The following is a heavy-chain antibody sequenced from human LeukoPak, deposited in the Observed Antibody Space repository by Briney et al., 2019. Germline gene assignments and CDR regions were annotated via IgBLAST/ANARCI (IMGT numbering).Heavy chain of an antibody. Sequence: ASVKVSCKASGYTFTSYDINWVRQATGQGLEWMGWMNPNSGNTGHAQKFQGRVTITRNTSISTAYMELSSLRSEDTAVYYCARDPSDAFDIWGQGTMVTVSS. CDR2: MNPNSGNT. CDR1: GYTFTSYD. CDR3: ARDPSDAFDI. J-gene: IGHJ3*02. V-gene: IGHV1-8*01.